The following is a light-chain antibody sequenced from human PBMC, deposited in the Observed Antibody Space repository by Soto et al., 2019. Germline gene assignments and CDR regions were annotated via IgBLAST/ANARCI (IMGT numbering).Light chain of an antibody. CDR3: QQLNSYPLT. V-gene: IGKV1-9*01. CDR2: AAS. Sequence: DIQLTQSPSFLSASVGDRVTITCRASQGISSYLAWYQQKPGKAPKLLIYAASTLQSGVPSIFSGSGSGTEFTLTISSLQPEDCATYYCQQLNSYPLTFGGGTKVEIK. J-gene: IGKJ4*01. CDR1: QGISSY.